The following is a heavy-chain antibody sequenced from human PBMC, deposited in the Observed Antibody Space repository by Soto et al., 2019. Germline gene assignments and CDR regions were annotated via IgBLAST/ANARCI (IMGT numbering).Heavy chain of an antibody. Sequence: ASVKVSCKASGYTFSKYAMQWVRQALGQRPEWMGWIDAGNGNTKYSEKFQDRFTITRDTSANTAYMDLRSLTSEDTAVYYCERGLWVAKSASYYFDSCGQXSQVTVSA. CDR1: GYTFSKYA. CDR3: ERGLWVAKSASYYFDS. D-gene: IGHD5-12*01. V-gene: IGHV1-3*01. J-gene: IGHJ4*02. CDR2: IDAGNGNT.